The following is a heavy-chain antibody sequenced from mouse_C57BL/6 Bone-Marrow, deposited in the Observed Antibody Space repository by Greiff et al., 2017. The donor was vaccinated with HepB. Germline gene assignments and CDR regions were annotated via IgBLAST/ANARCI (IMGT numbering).Heavy chain of an antibody. D-gene: IGHD1-1*01. CDR2: IWTGGGT. CDR1: GFSLTSYA. Sequence: VKLQESGPGLVAPSQSLSITCTVSGFSLTSYAISWVRQPPGKGLEWLGVIWTGGGTNYNSALKSRLSISKDNSKSQVFLKMNSLQTDDTARYYCARNWRDYYGSGPMDYWGQGTSVTVSS. V-gene: IGHV2-9-1*01. CDR3: ARNWRDYYGSGPMDY. J-gene: IGHJ4*01.